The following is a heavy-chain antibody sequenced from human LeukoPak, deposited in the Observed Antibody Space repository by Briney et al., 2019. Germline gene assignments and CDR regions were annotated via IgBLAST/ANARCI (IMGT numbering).Heavy chain of an antibody. CDR3: AAVNRYFYGSGSYPY. J-gene: IGHJ4*02. Sequence: ASVKVSCKVSGYTLTELSMHWVRQAPGKGLEWMGGFDPEDGETIYAQKFQGRVTMTEDTSTDTAYMELSSLRSEDTAVYYCAAVNRYFYGSGSYPYRGQGTLVTVSS. CDR2: FDPEDGET. V-gene: IGHV1-24*01. CDR1: GYTLTELS. D-gene: IGHD3-10*01.